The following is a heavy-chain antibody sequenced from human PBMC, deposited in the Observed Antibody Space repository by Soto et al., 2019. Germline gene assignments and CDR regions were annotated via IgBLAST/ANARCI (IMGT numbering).Heavy chain of an antibody. Sequence: SETLSLTCTFSGSSIICYYWTWIRQSPERGLEWIGYIHYRGSANYNPSLNSRLTMSVDRSKSQFSMKLASVTAADTAVYYCARGVGGSGLNWFDPWGQGTLVTVSS. CDR3: ARGVGGSGLNWFDP. J-gene: IGHJ5*02. CDR1: GSSIICYY. D-gene: IGHD6-19*01. CDR2: IHYRGSA. V-gene: IGHV4-59*12.